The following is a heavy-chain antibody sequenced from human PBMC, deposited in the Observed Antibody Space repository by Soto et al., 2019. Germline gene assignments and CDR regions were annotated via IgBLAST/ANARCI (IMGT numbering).Heavy chain of an antibody. CDR2: IRGYSGKT. CDR1: GYTFATYG. V-gene: IGHV1-18*04. CDR3: ARLRYQELESWFDP. J-gene: IGHJ5*02. Sequence: QVQLVQSGAEVEKPGASVKVSCKASGYTFATYGITWVRQAPGQGLEWMGWIRGYSGKTNYAQNFQGRVTMTTDTSTSTAYMELRSLTSDDTAIYYCARLRYQELESWFDPWGQGTLVTVSS. D-gene: IGHD2-2*01.